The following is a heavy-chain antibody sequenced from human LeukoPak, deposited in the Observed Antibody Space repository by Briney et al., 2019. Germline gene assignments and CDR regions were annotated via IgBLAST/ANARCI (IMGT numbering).Heavy chain of an antibody. CDR3: ARDLVTVTKGFDI. D-gene: IGHD4-17*01. J-gene: IGHJ3*02. CDR1: ADSFSSHY. V-gene: IGHV4-59*11. Sequence: SETLSLACAVSADSFSSHYWTWIRQSPGKGLEWIGYISYIGSTNYNPSLKSRVTISIDTSKNQFSLKLRSVTAADTAVYYCARDLVTVTKGFDIWGQGTMVSVSS. CDR2: ISYIGST.